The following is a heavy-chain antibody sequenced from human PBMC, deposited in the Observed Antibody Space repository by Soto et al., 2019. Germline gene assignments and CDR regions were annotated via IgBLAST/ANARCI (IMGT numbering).Heavy chain of an antibody. D-gene: IGHD3-22*01. Sequence: TSVKPSCKASGGAKSCNAISWVRQAPGQGLEWMGGIIPIFGTANYAQKFQGRVTITADESTSTAYMELSSLRSEDTAVYYCARDSITMXVVVNGLGRYYGMDVWGQGTTVTVSS. CDR1: GGAKSCNA. V-gene: IGHV1-69*13. CDR2: IIPIFGTA. J-gene: IGHJ6*02. CDR3: ARDSITMXVVVNGLGRYYGMDV.